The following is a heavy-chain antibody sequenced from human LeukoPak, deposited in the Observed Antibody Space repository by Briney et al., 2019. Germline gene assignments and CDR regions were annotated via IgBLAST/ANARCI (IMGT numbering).Heavy chain of an antibody. CDR1: GGSISSSSYY. V-gene: IGHV4-39*07. D-gene: IGHD5-12*01. Sequence: PSETLSLTCTVSGGSISSSSYYWGWIRQPPGKGLEWIGSIYYSGSTNYNPSLKSRVTISVDTSKNQFSLKLSSVTAADTAVYYCARAPSGRGDYWGQGTLVTVSS. J-gene: IGHJ4*02. CDR2: IYYSGST. CDR3: ARAPSGRGDY.